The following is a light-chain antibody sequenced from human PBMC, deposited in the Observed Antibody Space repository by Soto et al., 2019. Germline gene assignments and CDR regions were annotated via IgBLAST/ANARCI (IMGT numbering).Light chain of an antibody. CDR3: LQYSSYPWT. CDR1: QGISNY. V-gene: IGKV1-17*03. Sequence: DIQMTPSPSAMSASVGDGVTITCRARQGISNYLAWFQQHPGQVPKRLIYFASSLQSGVPSRFSGSGSGTQFTLTISGLQPEDFATYYCLQYSSYPWTFGQGTKV. CDR2: FAS. J-gene: IGKJ1*01.